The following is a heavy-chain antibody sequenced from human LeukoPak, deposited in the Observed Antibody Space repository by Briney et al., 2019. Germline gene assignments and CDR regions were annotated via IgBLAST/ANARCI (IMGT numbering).Heavy chain of an antibody. J-gene: IGHJ4*02. CDR2: ISGSGGST. CDR3: AKDLGIAARPIRNFDY. CDR1: GFTFSSYA. V-gene: IGHV3-23*01. D-gene: IGHD6-6*01. Sequence: PGGSLRLSCAASGFTFSSYAMSWVRQAPGKGLEWVSAISGSGGSTYYADSVKGRFTISRDNSRNTLYLQMNSLRAEDTAVYYCAKDLGIAARPIRNFDYWGQGTLVTVSS.